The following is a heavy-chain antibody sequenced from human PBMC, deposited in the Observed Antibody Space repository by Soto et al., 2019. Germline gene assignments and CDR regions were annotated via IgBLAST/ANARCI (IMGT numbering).Heavy chain of an antibody. CDR1: GGSVSSGSYY. V-gene: IGHV4-61*01. CDR3: ARDGDGYNY. J-gene: IGHJ4*02. D-gene: IGHD5-12*01. CDR2: IYSSGST. Sequence: QVQLQESGPGLVKPSETLSLTCTVSGGSVSSGSYYWSWIRQPPGKGLEWIGYIYSSGSTSYNPSLKSRVTISVDTSKTQSSLKLSSVTAADTAVYYCARDGDGYNYWGQGTLVTVSS.